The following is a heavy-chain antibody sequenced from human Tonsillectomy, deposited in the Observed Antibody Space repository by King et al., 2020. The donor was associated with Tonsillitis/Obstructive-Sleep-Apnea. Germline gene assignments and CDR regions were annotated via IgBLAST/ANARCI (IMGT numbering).Heavy chain of an antibody. CDR1: GGSFSGYY. V-gene: IGHV4-34*01. J-gene: IGHJ6*02. D-gene: IGHD4-17*01. CDR3: TRGLDDYGENIPYGMYV. CDR2: INHSGST. Sequence: VQLQQWGAGLLKPSETLSLTCAVYGGSFSGYYWSWIRQPPGKGLEWIGEINHSGSTNYNPSLKSRVTISVDTSTNQFSLKLSSVTAADTAVYYCTRGLDDYGENIPYGMYVWGQGTTVTVSS.